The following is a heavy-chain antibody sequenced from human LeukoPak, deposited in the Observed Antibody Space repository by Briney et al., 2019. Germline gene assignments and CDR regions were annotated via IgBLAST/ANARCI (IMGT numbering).Heavy chain of an antibody. D-gene: IGHD2-2*01. J-gene: IGHJ6*02. V-gene: IGHV1-69*05. CDR2: IIPIFGTA. CDR1: GGTFSSYA. Sequence: PGASVKVSCKASGGTFSSYAISWVRQAPGQGLEWMGGIIPIFGTANYAQKFQGRVTMTRDTSTSTVYMELSSLRSEDTAVYYCAIGCSSTSCYSPYYYYGMDVWGQGTTVTVSS. CDR3: AIGCSSTSCYSPYYYYGMDV.